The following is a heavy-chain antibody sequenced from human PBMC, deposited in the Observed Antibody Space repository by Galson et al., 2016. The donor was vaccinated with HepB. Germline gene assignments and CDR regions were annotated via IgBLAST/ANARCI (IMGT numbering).Heavy chain of an antibody. CDR3: ARGSSTVVIDY. D-gene: IGHD4-23*01. V-gene: IGHV4-30-4*01. J-gene: IGHJ4*02. CDR1: GGFISYGDYY. Sequence: TLSLTCTVSGGFISYGDYYWNWIRQPPGTGLEWIGYIYYSGTASYYTYYNPSLKSRVTISVDTSKNQVSLELNSVTAADTAVYYCARGSSTVVIDYWGQGTLVTVSS. CDR2: IYYSGTASYYT.